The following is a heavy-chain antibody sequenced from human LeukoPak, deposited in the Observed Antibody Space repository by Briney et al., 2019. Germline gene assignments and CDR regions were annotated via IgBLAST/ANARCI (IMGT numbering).Heavy chain of an antibody. D-gene: IGHD3-10*01. CDR2: IYHSGST. J-gene: IGHJ6*03. CDR1: GGSISSGGYY. Sequence: SETLSLTCTVSGGSISSGGYYWSWIRQPPGKGLEWIGYIYHSGSTYYNPSLKSRVTISVDRSKNQFSLKLSSVTAADTAVYYCASGSTASYYYYYMDVWGKGTTVTVSS. V-gene: IGHV4-30-2*01. CDR3: ASGSTASYYYYYMDV.